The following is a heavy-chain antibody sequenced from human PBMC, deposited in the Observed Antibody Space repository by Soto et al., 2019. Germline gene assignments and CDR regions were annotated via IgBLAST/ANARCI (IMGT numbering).Heavy chain of an antibody. J-gene: IGHJ5*02. V-gene: IGHV6-1*01. Sequence: QVQLQQSGPGLVKPSQTLSLTCAISGDSVSSNDAVWNWIRQSPSRGLEWLGRTYYRSIWQTEYAVSVKGRMPINPAASKTQFSLQLNSVTPADTAMYYCARLVGNSWLDHWGQGTLVTVSA. CDR3: ARLVGNSWLDH. D-gene: IGHD6-6*01. CDR2: TYYRSIWQT. CDR1: GDSVSSNDAV.